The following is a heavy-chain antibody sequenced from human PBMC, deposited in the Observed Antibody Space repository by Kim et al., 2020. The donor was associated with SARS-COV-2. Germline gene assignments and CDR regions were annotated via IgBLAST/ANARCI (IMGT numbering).Heavy chain of an antibody. J-gene: IGHJ4*02. V-gene: IGHV3-30*04. CDR2: ISYDGSNK. Sequence: GGSLRLSCAASGFTFSSYAMHWVRQAPGKGLEWVAVISYDGSNKYYADSVKVRFTISRDNSKNTLYLQMNSLRAEDTAVYYCARVKGYCSGGSCYYPIDYWGQGTLVTVSS. D-gene: IGHD2-15*01. CDR3: ARVKGYCSGGSCYYPIDY. CDR1: GFTFSSYA.